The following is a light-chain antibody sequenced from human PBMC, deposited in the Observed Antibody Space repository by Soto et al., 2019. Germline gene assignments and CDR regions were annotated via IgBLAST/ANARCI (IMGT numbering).Light chain of an antibody. J-gene: IGLJ1*01. Sequence: QSVLAQPASVSGSAGPSITIFGTGTSSDVGGYEYVSWYQQHPGRAPKLMIYEVSNRPSGVSNRFSGSKSGNTASLTISGLQAVDEADYYCSSYTSSSTLLFGTGTKVTVL. V-gene: IGLV2-14*01. CDR2: EVS. CDR1: SSDVGGYEY. CDR3: SSYTSSSTLL.